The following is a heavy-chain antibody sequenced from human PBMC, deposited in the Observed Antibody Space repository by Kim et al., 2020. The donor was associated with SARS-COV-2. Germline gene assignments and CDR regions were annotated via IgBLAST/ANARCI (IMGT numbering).Heavy chain of an antibody. CDR3: ARAGEVTGTGGFWDV. V-gene: IGHV3-13*01. Sequence: SVKGRFTISRENAKNSLYLQMNSLRAGDTAVYYCARAGEVTGTGGFWDVWGQGTTVTVSS. D-gene: IGHD1-7*01. J-gene: IGHJ6*02.